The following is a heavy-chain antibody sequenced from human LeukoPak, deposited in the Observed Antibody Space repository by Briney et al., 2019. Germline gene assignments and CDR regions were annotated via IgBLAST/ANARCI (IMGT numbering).Heavy chain of an antibody. CDR2: INPNSGGT. D-gene: IGHD2-15*01. J-gene: IGHJ4*02. Sequence: ASVKVSCKASGYTFTGYYMHWARQAPGQGLEWMGWINPNSGGTNYAQKFQGRVTMTRDTSISTAYMELSRLRSDDTAVYYCAVGVSTPSPYYFDYWGQGTLVTVSS. V-gene: IGHV1-2*02. CDR1: GYTFTGYY. CDR3: AVGVSTPSPYYFDY.